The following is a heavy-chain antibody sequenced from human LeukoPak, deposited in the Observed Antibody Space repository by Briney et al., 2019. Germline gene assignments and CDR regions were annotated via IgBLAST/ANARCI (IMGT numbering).Heavy chain of an antibody. Sequence: PSETLSLTCTVSGGSISSGGYYWSWIRQPPGKGLEWIGYIYHSGSTYYNPSLKSRVTISVDRSKNQFSLKLSSVTAADTAVYYCAVNDFWSGYAGTFYMDVWGKGTTVTVSS. V-gene: IGHV4-30-2*01. CDR2: IYHSGST. CDR3: AVNDFWSGYAGTFYMDV. J-gene: IGHJ6*03. D-gene: IGHD3-3*01. CDR1: GGSISSGGYY.